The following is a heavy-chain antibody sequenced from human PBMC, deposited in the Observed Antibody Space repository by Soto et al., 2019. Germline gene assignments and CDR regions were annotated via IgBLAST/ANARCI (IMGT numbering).Heavy chain of an antibody. CDR1: GYNFVTYG. J-gene: IGHJ4*02. V-gene: IGHV1-18*01. D-gene: IGHD3-22*01. Sequence: ASVKVSCKTSGYNFVTYGITWVRQAPGQGLEWMGWISVYSGNTHYAQKFHDRVTLTTDTSTTTAYMDLRNLTSDDSAFYHCARNTPFFESSGSADYWGQGTLVTVSS. CDR3: ARNTPFFESSGSADY. CDR2: ISVYSGNT.